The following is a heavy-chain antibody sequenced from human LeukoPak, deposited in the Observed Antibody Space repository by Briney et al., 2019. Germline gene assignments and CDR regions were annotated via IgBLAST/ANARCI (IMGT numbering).Heavy chain of an antibody. CDR1: GGTFSSYA. D-gene: IGHD3-10*01. CDR2: IIPILGIA. CDR3: ARETGGSGSYPYFDY. Sequence: ASVKVSCKASGGTFSSYAISWVRQAPGQGLEWMGRIIPILGIANYAQKFQGRVTITADKSTSTAYMELSSLRSEDTAVYYCARETGGSGSYPYFDYWGQGTLVTVSS. V-gene: IGHV1-69*04. J-gene: IGHJ4*02.